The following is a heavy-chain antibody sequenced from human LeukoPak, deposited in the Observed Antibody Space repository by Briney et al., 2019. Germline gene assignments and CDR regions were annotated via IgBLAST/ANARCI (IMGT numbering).Heavy chain of an antibody. CDR1: GGSFSGYY. CDR2: IDYRERT. J-gene: IGHJ4*02. CDR3: ANYVSGTMRDY. Sequence: PSETLSLTCAVYGGSFSGYYWSWIRQPPGKGLEWIGSIDYRERTTYNPPLKSRVTISADTSKNQFSLQLSSVTVTDTAVYYCANYVSGTMRDYWGQGTLVTVSS. D-gene: IGHD3-16*01. V-gene: IGHV4-34*01.